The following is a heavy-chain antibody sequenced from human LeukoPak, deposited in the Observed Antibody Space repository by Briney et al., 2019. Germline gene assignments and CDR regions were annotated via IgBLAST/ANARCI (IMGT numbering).Heavy chain of an antibody. CDR1: GFTFSNAW. CDR3: TTKYRGLGGTDY. V-gene: IGHV3-15*01. CDR2: IKSKTDGGTT. Sequence: GGSLRLSCAASGFTFSNAWMSWVRQAPGKGLEWVGRIKSKTDGGTTDYAAPVKGRFTISRDDSKNTLYLQMNSLKTEDTAVYYCTTKYRGLGGTDYWGQGTLVTVSS. D-gene: IGHD1-26*01. J-gene: IGHJ4*02.